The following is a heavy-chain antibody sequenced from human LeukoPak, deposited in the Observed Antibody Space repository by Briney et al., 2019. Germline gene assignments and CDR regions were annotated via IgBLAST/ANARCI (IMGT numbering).Heavy chain of an antibody. D-gene: IGHD3-22*01. V-gene: IGHV1-69*02. CDR3: ATGSSGYYYYYYMDV. Sequence: SVKVSCKAAGGTFSSYTISWVRQAPGQGLEWMGRIIPILGIANYAQKFQGRVTITADKSTSTAYMELSSLRSEDTAVYYCATGSSGYYYYYYMDVWGKGTTVTVSS. J-gene: IGHJ6*03. CDR2: IIPILGIA. CDR1: GGTFSSYT.